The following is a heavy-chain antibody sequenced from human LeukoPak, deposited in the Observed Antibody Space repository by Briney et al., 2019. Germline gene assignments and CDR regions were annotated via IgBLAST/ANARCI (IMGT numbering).Heavy chain of an antibody. D-gene: IGHD3-16*01. Sequence: PGKSLRLSCASTGFSFNNYTMYWVREAPGKELEWVALISYDGGDKYYAESMKGRITISRDNAENTLYLQMNNLRPDDTAFYFCVKEGVEYSYSYGDYWGQGTLATVSS. J-gene: IGHJ4*02. CDR1: GFSFNNYT. V-gene: IGHV3-30*18. CDR2: ISYDGGDK. CDR3: VKEGVEYSYSYGDY.